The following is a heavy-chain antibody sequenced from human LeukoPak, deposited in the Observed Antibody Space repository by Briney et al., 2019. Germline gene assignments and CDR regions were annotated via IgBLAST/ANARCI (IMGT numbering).Heavy chain of an antibody. Sequence: GESLKISCKGSGYSFTTYWIGWVRQMPGKGLEWMGIIYPGDSDTIYSPSFQGQVTISADKSISTAYLQWSSLKPSGTAMYYCARAPGYSYGKFDYWGQGTLVTVSS. V-gene: IGHV5-51*01. D-gene: IGHD5-18*01. CDR1: GYSFTTYW. J-gene: IGHJ4*02. CDR3: ARAPGYSYGKFDY. CDR2: IYPGDSDT.